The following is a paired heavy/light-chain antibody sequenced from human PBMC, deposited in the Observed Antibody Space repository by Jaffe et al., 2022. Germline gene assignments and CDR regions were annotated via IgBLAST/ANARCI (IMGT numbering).Heavy chain of an antibody. V-gene: IGHV3-48*03. CDR3: AREIDARIAVAPNWFDP. CDR1: GFTFSSYE. D-gene: IGHD6-19*01. Sequence: EVQLVESGGGLVQPGGSLRLSCAASGFTFSSYEMNWVRQAPGKGLEWVSYISSSGSTIYYADSVKGRFTISRDNAKNSLYLQMNSLRAEDTAVYYCAREIDARIAVAPNWFDPWGQGTLVTVSS. J-gene: IGHJ5*02. CDR2: ISSSGSTI.
Light chain of an antibody. CDR1: SLRSYY. CDR3: NSRDSSGNHPYV. J-gene: IGLJ1*01. V-gene: IGLV3-19*01. CDR2: GKN. Sequence: SSELTQDPAVSVALGQTVRITCQGDSLRSYYASWYQQKPGQAPVLVIYGKNNRPSGIPDRFSGSSSGNTASLTITGAQAEDEADYYCNSRDSSGNHPYVFGTGTKVTVL.